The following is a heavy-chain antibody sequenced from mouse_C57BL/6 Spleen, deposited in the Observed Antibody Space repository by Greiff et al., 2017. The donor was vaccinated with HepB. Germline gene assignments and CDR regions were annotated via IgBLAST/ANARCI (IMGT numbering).Heavy chain of an antibody. CDR3: TRSGRLRRAMDY. V-gene: IGHV1-15*01. J-gene: IGHJ4*01. Sequence: VKLVESGAELVRPGASVTLSCKASGYTFTDYEMHWVKQTPVHGLEWIGAIDPETGGTAYNQKFKGKAILTADKSSSTAYMELRSLTSEDSAVYYCTRSGRLRRAMDYWGQGTSVTVSS. CDR1: GYTFTDYE. D-gene: IGHD2-4*01. CDR2: IDPETGGT.